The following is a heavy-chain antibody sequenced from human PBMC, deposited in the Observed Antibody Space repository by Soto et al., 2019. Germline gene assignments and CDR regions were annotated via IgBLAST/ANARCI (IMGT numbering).Heavy chain of an antibody. V-gene: IGHV1-69*06. Sequence: ASVKVSCKASGGTFSSYAISWVRQAPGQGLEWMGGIIPICGTANYAQKFQGRVTITADKSTSTAYMELSSLRSEDTAVYYCARGGDGYNSLFDYWGQGTLVTVSS. J-gene: IGHJ4*02. CDR2: IIPICGTA. CDR1: GGTFSSYA. CDR3: ARGGDGYNSLFDY. D-gene: IGHD5-12*01.